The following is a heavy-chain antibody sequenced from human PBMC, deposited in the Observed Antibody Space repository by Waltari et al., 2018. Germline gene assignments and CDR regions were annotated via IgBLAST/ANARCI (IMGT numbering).Heavy chain of an antibody. CDR1: GFTFSSYG. CDR2: ISSSSSYI. D-gene: IGHD3-22*01. V-gene: IGHV3-21*01. CDR3: ARDKDREVDY. J-gene: IGHJ4*02. Sequence: EVQLVESGGGLVKPGGSLRLSCAASGFTFSSYGMNWVRQAPGKGLEWVSSISSSSSYIYYADSVKGRFTISRDNAKNSLYLQMNSLRAEDTAVYYCARDKDREVDYWGQGTLVTVSS.